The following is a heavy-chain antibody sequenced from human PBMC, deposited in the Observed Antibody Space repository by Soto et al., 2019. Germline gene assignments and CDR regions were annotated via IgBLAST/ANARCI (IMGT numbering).Heavy chain of an antibody. CDR2: ISYDGSNR. D-gene: IGHD1-26*01. J-gene: IGHJ6*02. CDR3: AKDSSWEASYYYYGMDV. CDR1: GFTFSSYG. Sequence: PGGSLSLSCAASGFTFSSYGMHWVRQAPGKGLEWVAVISYDGSNRYYADSVKGRFTISRDNSKNTLYLQMNSLRAEDTAVYYCAKDSSWEASYYYYGMDVWGQGTTVTVSS. V-gene: IGHV3-30*18.